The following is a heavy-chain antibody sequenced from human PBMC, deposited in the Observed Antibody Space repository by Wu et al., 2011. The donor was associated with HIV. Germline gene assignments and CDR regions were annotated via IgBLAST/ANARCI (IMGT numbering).Heavy chain of an antibody. V-gene: IGHV1-69*01. CDR1: GGSFKTYA. D-gene: IGHD3-22*01. Sequence: QVQLVQSGPEVKKPGSSVKVSCQASGGSFKTYAVSWVRQAPGQGLEWMGGIIPLLGTPNYAQRFQGRVTMTTDESTNTAYMELSSLTWETRPCFYXTRLSYYGDSGYYYFDDWGPGNPGHRLL. CDR3: TRLSYYGDSGYYYFDD. J-gene: IGHJ4*02. CDR2: IIPLLGTP.